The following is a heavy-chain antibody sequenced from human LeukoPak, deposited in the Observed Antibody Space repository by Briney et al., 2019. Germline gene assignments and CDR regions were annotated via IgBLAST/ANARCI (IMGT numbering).Heavy chain of an antibody. D-gene: IGHD6-19*01. CDR1: RXTFDDYG. CDR3: AKDAYSSGWYYFDS. V-gene: IGHV3-43*02. Sequence: QPGGSLRLSFAASRXTFDDYGMHWVRQVPGKGLEWVSLISGDGSSTYYADCVKGRFTISRDNSKNSLYLQMNSLRTEDTALYYCAKDAYSSGWYYFDSWGQGTLVTVSS. CDR2: ISGDGSST. J-gene: IGHJ4*02.